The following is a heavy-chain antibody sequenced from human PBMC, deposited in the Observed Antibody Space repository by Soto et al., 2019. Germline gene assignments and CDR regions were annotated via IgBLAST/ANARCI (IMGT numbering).Heavy chain of an antibody. D-gene: IGHD6-19*01. J-gene: IGHJ4*02. CDR1: GDSVSSNSAA. V-gene: IGHV6-1*01. Sequence: KQSQTLSLTCAISGDSVSSNSAAWNWIRQSPSRGLEWLGRTYYRSKWYNDYAVSVKSRITINPDTSKNQFSLQLNSVTPEDTAVYYCARGAEGSSGWYGFFDYWGQGTLVTVSS. CDR2: TYYRSKWYN. CDR3: ARGAEGSSGWYGFFDY.